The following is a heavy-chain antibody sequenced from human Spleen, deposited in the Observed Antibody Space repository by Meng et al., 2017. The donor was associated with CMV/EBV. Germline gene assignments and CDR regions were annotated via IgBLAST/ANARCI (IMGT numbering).Heavy chain of an antibody. J-gene: IGHJ6*02. CDR2: ISYSGGRT. D-gene: IGHD1-26*01. V-gene: IGHV3-23*01. CDR3: ARDSGIVGAKGDGMDV. Sequence: GESLKISCAASGFTFSNYAMSWVRQAPGKGLEWVSSISYSGGRTYYTESLKGRSTISRDNSKNTLYLQMSSLRVEDTAIYYCARDSGIVGAKGDGMDVWGQGTTVTVSS. CDR1: GFTFSNYA.